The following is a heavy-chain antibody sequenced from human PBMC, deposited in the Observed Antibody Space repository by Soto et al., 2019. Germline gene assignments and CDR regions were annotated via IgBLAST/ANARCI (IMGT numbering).Heavy chain of an antibody. J-gene: IGHJ6*02. D-gene: IGHD3-3*01. CDR3: ARDPKYDFWSGYYRFYYYYGMDV. CDR1: GYTFTSYG. CDR2: ISAYNGNT. Sequence: ASVKVSCKASGYTFTSYGISWVRQAPGQGLEWMGWISAYNGNTNYAQKLQGRVTMITDASTSTAYMELRSLRSDDTAVYYCARDPKYDFWSGYYRFYYYYGMDVWGQGTTVTVSS. V-gene: IGHV1-18*01.